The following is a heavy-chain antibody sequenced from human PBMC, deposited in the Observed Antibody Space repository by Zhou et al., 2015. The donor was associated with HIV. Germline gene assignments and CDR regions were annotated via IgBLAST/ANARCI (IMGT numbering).Heavy chain of an antibody. D-gene: IGHD2-15*01. V-gene: IGHV3-15*01. CDR3: TTEVPIVVVVVATHYGMDV. J-gene: IGHJ6*02. CDR1: GFTFSNAW. CDR2: IKSKADGGTT. Sequence: EVQLVESGGGLVKPGGSLRLSCAASGFTFSNAWMTWVRQAPGKGLEWVGRIKSKADGGTTDHAAPVKGRFTISRDDSKNTLYLQMNSLKIEDTAVYYCTTEVPIVVVVVATHYGMDVWGQGP.